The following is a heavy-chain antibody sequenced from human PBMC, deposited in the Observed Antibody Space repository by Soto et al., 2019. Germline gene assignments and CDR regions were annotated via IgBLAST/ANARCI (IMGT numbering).Heavy chain of an antibody. CDR1: GGTFSSFC. D-gene: IGHD5-12*01. CDR3: AREASGYDF. CDR2: IIPVFGRP. J-gene: IGHJ1*01. V-gene: IGHV1-69*13. Sequence: SVKVSCKASGGTFSSFCISWVRQAPGQGLEWMGGIIPVFGRPNYAQRFRGRLTITADESTNTSYMELIDLTSEDTAVYYCAREASGYDFWGQGTQVTVSS.